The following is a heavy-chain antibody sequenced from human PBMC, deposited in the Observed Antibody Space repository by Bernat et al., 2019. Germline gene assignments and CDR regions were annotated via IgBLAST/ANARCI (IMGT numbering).Heavy chain of an antibody. Sequence: EVQLVESGGGLVQPGGSLRLSCAASGFTFSHYWMSWVRQAPGKGLEWVANIKQDGSEKYYVDSVKGRFTISRDNAKNSVYLQMNSLRADDTALYYCARDFPLRGDYWDQGTLVTVSS. CDR2: IKQDGSEK. V-gene: IGHV3-7*03. CDR1: GFTFSHYW. CDR3: ARDFPLRGDY. J-gene: IGHJ4*02.